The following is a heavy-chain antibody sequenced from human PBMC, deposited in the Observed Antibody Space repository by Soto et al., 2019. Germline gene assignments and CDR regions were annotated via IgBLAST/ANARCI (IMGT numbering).Heavy chain of an antibody. CDR2: IYHTGHT. Sequence: SETLSLTCIVSNFSISSGYYWGWIRQSPGKGLEWIATIYHTGHTYYNPSLKSRVTISVDTSENHFSLKLSSVTAADTAFYYCARVMGDCSIPGSLNFDFSGQGTLVTVSS. J-gene: IGHJ4*02. D-gene: IGHD4-4*01. CDR1: NFSISSGYY. CDR3: ARVMGDCSIPGSLNFDF. V-gene: IGHV4-38-2*02.